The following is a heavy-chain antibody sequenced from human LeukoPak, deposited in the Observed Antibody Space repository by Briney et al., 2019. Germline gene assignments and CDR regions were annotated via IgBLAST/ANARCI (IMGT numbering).Heavy chain of an antibody. Sequence: SQTLSLTCAISGDSVSSNSAAWNWIRQSPSRGLEWLGRTYYRSKWYNDYAVSVKSRMTINPDTSKNQFSLQLNSVTPEDTAVYYCARGYSYGYPLDYYYYYMDVWGKGTTVAISS. CDR3: ARGYSYGYPLDYYYYYMDV. CDR2: TYYRSKWYN. CDR1: GDSVSSNSAA. V-gene: IGHV6-1*01. J-gene: IGHJ6*03. D-gene: IGHD5-18*01.